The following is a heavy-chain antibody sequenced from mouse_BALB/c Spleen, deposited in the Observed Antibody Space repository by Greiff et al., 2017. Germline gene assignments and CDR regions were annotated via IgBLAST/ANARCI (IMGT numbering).Heavy chain of an antibody. Sequence: DVKLVESGPGLVKPSQSLSLTCTVTGYSITSDYAWNWIRQFPGNKLEWMGYISYSGSTSYNPSLKSRISITRDTSKNQFFLQLNSVTTEDTATYYCARDDYDGYYVDAMDYWGQGTSVTVSS. CDR1: GYSITSDYA. D-gene: IGHD2-3*01. CDR3: ARDDYDGYYVDAMDY. CDR2: ISYSGST. J-gene: IGHJ4*01. V-gene: IGHV3-2*02.